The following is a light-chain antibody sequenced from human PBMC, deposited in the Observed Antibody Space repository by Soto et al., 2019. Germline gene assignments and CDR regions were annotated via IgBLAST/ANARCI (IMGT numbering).Light chain of an antibody. CDR3: QQSSNWPPIT. Sequence: EIVLPQSPATLSLSPVEISTLSCRASQSVSSYLAWYQQEPGQAPRLLIYDASNRATGIPARFSGSGSGTDFTLTIRSLEPEDFAVYYCQQSSNWPPITCGQGKRRATK. J-gene: IGKJ5*01. CDR1: QSVSSY. V-gene: IGKV3-11*01. CDR2: DAS.